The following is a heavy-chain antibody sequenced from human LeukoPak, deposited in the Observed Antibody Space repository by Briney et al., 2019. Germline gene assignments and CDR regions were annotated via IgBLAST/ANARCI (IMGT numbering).Heavy chain of an antibody. V-gene: IGHV3-9*03. J-gene: IGHJ4*02. Sequence: GGSLRLSCAASGFTFDDYAMHWVRQAPGKGLVGVSGISWNSGSIGYEDSVKGRFTISIDNAKNSLYLQMNSLRAEDMALYYCAKDMYRGGFDYWGQGTLVTVSS. D-gene: IGHD1-26*01. CDR2: ISWNSGSI. CDR1: GFTFDDYA. CDR3: AKDMYRGGFDY.